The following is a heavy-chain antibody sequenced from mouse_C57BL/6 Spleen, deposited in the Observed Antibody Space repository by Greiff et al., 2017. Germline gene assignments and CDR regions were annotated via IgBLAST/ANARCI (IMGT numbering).Heavy chain of an antibody. D-gene: IGHD2-4*01. CDR3: ARPGDYDEDFDY. CDR1: GFTFSDYG. V-gene: IGHV5-17*01. Sequence: EVQGVESGGGLVKPGGSLKLSCAASGFTFSDYGMHWVRQAPEKGLEWVAYISSGSSTIYYADTVKGRFTISRDNAKNTLFLQMTSLRSEDTAMYYCARPGDYDEDFDYWGQGTTLTVSS. J-gene: IGHJ2*01. CDR2: ISSGSSTI.